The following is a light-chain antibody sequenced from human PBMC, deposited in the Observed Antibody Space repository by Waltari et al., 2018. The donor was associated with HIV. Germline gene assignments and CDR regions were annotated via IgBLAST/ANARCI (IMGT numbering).Light chain of an antibody. CDR1: NIGS. CDR3: QVWDSNADHLVV. CDR2: DNS. J-gene: IGLJ2*01. Sequence: PPSVSVAPGQTASIPCGGNNIGSVHWYQQKPGQAPVMVVYDNSGRPSGIPERFSGSNSGNTATLTISGVEAGDEADYYCQVWDSNADHLVVFGGGTKLTV. V-gene: IGLV3-21*02.